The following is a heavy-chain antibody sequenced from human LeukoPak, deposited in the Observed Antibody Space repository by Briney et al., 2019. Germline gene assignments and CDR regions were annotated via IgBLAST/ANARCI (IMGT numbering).Heavy chain of an antibody. Sequence: PSETLSLTCTVSGGSINNNNYYWGWIRQPPGKGLGWIGSVYHSGITNYNPSLKSRVTISVDTSKNQFSLKLSSVTAADTAVYYCARLVVAAGFWFDPLGQGTLVTVSS. CDR3: ARLVVAAGFWFDP. V-gene: IGHV4-39*01. CDR1: GGSINNNNYY. D-gene: IGHD6-13*01. CDR2: VYHSGIT. J-gene: IGHJ5*02.